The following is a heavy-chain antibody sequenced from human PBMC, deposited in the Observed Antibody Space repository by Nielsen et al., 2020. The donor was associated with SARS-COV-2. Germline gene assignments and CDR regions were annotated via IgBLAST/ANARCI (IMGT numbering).Heavy chain of an antibody. CDR2: ISAYNGNT. CDR3: ARGYFGSGYYYTPFDY. J-gene: IGHJ4*02. Sequence: ASVKVSCKASGYTFTSYGISWVRQAPGQGLEWMGWISAYNGNTNYAQKLQGRVTMTTDTSTSTAYMELSSLRSEDTAVYYCARGYFGSGYYYTPFDYWGQGTLVTVSS. V-gene: IGHV1-18*01. CDR1: GYTFTSYG. D-gene: IGHD3-22*01.